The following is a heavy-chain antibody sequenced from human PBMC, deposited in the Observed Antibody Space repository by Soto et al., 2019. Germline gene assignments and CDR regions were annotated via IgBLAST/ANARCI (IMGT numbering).Heavy chain of an antibody. CDR2: INPNSGDT. D-gene: IGHD3-3*01. Sequence: GASVKVSCKASGYTFIGYYIHWVRQAPGQGLEWMGWINPNSGDTDYAQECKGRVTMTRDTFISTGYMELSRLRSGDTDVYYCAREDYRSVYSTGMDVWGQGTTVTVSS. J-gene: IGHJ6*02. V-gene: IGHV1-2*02. CDR3: AREDYRSVYSTGMDV. CDR1: GYTFIGYY.